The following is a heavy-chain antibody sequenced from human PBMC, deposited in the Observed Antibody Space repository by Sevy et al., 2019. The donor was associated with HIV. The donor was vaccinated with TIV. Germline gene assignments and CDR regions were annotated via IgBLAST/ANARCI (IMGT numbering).Heavy chain of an antibody. CDR3: ASPQVVGLVYYFDY. D-gene: IGHD6-6*01. CDR1: GFTFSSYS. Sequence: GGSLRLSCAASGFTFSSYSMNWVRQAPGKGLEWVSSISSSSSYIYYADSVKGRFTISSDNTKNSLYLQMNSLRDEDTAVYYGASPQVVGLVYYFDYWGQGTLVTVSS. CDR2: ISSSSSYI. J-gene: IGHJ4*02. V-gene: IGHV3-21*01.